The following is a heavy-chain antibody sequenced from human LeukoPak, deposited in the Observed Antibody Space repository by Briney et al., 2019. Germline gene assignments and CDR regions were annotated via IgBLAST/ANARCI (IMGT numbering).Heavy chain of an antibody. CDR3: ARALYSSITTPLDY. CDR2: INHSGST. CDR1: GGPFSGYY. J-gene: IGHJ4*02. V-gene: IGHV4-34*01. D-gene: IGHD6-13*01. Sequence: SETLSLTCAVYGGPFSGYYWSWIRQPPGKGLEWIGEINHSGSTNYNPSLKSRVTISVDTSKNQFSLKLSSVTAADTAVYYCARALYSSITTPLDYWGQGTLVTVSS.